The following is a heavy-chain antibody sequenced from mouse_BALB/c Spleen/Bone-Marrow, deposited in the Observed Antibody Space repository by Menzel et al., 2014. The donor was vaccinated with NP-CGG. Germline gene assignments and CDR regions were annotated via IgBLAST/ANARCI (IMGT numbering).Heavy chain of an antibody. CDR2: IDTSDSYT. CDR1: GHTFTDYW. V-gene: IGHV1-69*01. J-gene: IGHJ3*01. D-gene: IGHD2-14*01. Sequence: GAELVMPGASVKMSCKASGHTFTDYWMHWVKQRPGQGLEWIGAIDTSDSYTSYNQKFKGKATLTVDESSSTAYMQLSSLTSEDSAVYYCARSDYRYDPFAYWGQGTLVTVSA. CDR3: ARSDYRYDPFAY.